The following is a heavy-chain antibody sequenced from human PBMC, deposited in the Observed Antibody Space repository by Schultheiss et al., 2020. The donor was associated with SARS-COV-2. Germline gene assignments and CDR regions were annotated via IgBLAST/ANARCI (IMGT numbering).Heavy chain of an antibody. J-gene: IGHJ6*03. V-gene: IGHV3-30*03. D-gene: IGHD2-2*01. CDR1: GFTFSSYG. Sequence: GESLKISCAASGFTFSSYGMHWVRQAPGKGLEWVAVISYDGSNKYYADSVKGRFTISRDNSKNTLYLQMNSLRAEDTALYYCARVKDCSSTSCLHYYYYMDVWGKGTTVTVSS. CDR3: ARVKDCSSTSCLHYYYYMDV. CDR2: ISYDGSNK.